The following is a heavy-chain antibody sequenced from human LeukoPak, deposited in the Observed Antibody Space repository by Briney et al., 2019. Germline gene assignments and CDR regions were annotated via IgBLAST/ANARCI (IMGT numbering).Heavy chain of an antibody. V-gene: IGHV1-8*03. Sequence: ASVKASCKASGFTFTSYAINWVRQATGQGLEWMGWMNPNSGNTGYAQKFQGRVTITRNTSISTAYMELSSLRSEDTAVYYCARSGLGELSLDYWGQGTLVTVSS. CDR2: MNPNSGNT. D-gene: IGHD3-16*02. CDR1: GFTFTSYA. CDR3: ARSGLGELSLDY. J-gene: IGHJ4*02.